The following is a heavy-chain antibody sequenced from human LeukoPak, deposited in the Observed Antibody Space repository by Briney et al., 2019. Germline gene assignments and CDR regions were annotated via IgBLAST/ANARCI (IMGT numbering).Heavy chain of an antibody. J-gene: IGHJ4*02. CDR2: IYPGDSDT. V-gene: IGHV5-51*01. CDR1: GYNFATYW. Sequence: GESLKISCQGSGYNFATYWIAWVRQMSGKGLEWVGIIYPGDSDTRYRPSFQGQVTISADKSISTAYLQWNSLKASDTAIYYCARSVAADGSFDFWGQGTLVTVSS. CDR3: ARSVAADGSFDF. D-gene: IGHD5-24*01.